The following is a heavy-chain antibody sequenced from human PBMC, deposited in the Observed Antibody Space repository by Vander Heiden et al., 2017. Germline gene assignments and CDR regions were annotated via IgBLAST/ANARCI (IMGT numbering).Heavy chain of an antibody. Sequence: QVQLVESGGGVVQPGRSLRLSCAASGFTFTSYGMHWVRQAPGKGMEWVAVIWYDGSNKYYADSVKGRFIISRDNSKNTLYLQMNSLRAEDTAVYYCARGRSSGWYRDAFDIWGQGTMVTVSS. J-gene: IGHJ3*02. D-gene: IGHD6-19*01. CDR3: ARGRSSGWYRDAFDI. CDR1: GFTFTSYG. V-gene: IGHV3-33*01. CDR2: IWYDGSNK.